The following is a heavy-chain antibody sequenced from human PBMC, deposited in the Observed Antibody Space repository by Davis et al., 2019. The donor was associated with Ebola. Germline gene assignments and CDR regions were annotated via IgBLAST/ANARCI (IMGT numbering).Heavy chain of an antibody. CDR3: AKDQAIVVVVAATGDYFDY. Sequence: PEGFLRLSCAASGFTFSSYAMSWVCQAPGKGLEWVSAISGSGGSTYYADSVKGRFTISRDNSKNTLYLQMNNLRAEDTAVYYCAKDQAIVVVVAATGDYFDYWGQGTLVTVSS. D-gene: IGHD2-15*01. CDR1: GFTFSSYA. V-gene: IGHV3-23*01. CDR2: ISGSGGST. J-gene: IGHJ4*02.